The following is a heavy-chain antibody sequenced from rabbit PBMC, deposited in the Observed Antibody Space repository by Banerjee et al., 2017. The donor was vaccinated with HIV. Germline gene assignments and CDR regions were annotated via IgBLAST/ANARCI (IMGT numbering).Heavy chain of an antibody. V-gene: IGHV1S45*01. D-gene: IGHD4-1*01. CDR2: IYTGSSGST. Sequence: QEQLEESGGDLVKPEGSLTLTCTASGFSFSSSDYMCWVRKAPGKGLEWIACIYTGSSGSTYYASWAKGRFPISKTSSTTVTLQMTSLTAADTATYLCARDLAGVIGWNFNLWGPGTLVTVS. J-gene: IGHJ4*01. CDR1: GFSFSSSDY. CDR3: ARDLAGVIGWNFNL.